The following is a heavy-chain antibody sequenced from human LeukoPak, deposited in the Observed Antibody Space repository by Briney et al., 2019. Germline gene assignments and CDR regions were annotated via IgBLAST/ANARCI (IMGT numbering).Heavy chain of an antibody. V-gene: IGHV3-30*03. CDR3: ARLPRSIAVAGRDAFDI. CDR1: GFTFSSYG. Sequence: PGGSLRLSCAASGFTFSSYGMHWVRQAPGKGLEWVAVISYDGSNKYYADSVKGRFTMSRDNAKNSLYLQMNSLRAEDTAVYYCARLPRSIAVAGRDAFDIWGQGTMVTVSS. J-gene: IGHJ3*02. D-gene: IGHD6-19*01. CDR2: ISYDGSNK.